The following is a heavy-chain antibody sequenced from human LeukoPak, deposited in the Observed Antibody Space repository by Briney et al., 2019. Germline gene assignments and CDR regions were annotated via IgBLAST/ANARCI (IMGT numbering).Heavy chain of an antibody. CDR3: AAGSSTTFYYFDY. CDR1: GFTFSNYA. D-gene: IGHD2-2*01. J-gene: IGHJ4*02. Sequence: GGSLRLSCAASGFTFSNYAMTWVRQAPGKGLEWVSAISATGGSTYYADSVKGRFTISRDSSKNTLYLQMNSLRAEDTAVYYCAAGSSTTFYYFDYWGQGTLVTVSS. CDR2: ISATGGST. V-gene: IGHV3-23*01.